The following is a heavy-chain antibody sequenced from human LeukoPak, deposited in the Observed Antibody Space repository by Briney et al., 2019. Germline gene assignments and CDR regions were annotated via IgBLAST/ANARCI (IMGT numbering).Heavy chain of an antibody. D-gene: IGHD3-3*01. J-gene: IGHJ3*02. CDR2: IYTSGST. V-gene: IGHV4-61*02. CDR1: GGSISSGSYY. CDR3: ARVSVFGVVDDAFDI. Sequence: SETLSLTCTVSGGSISSGSYYWSWIRQPAGKGLEWIGRIYTSGSTNYNPSLKSRVTISVDTSKNQFSLKLCSVTAADTAVYYCARVSVFGVVDDAFDIWGQGTMVTVSS.